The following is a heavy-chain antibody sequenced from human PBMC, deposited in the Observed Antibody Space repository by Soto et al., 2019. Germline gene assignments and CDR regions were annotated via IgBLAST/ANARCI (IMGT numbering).Heavy chain of an antibody. J-gene: IGHJ6*03. Sequence: SETLSLTCTVSGGSISSYYWSWIRQPPGKGLEWIGYIYYSGSTNYNPSLKSRVTISVDTSKNQFSLKLSSVTAADTAAYYCAKTYYDFWRGDYYYYMDVWGKGTTVTVSS. CDR3: AKTYYDFWRGDYYYYMDV. CDR1: GGSISSYY. V-gene: IGHV4-59*01. D-gene: IGHD3-3*01. CDR2: IYYSGST.